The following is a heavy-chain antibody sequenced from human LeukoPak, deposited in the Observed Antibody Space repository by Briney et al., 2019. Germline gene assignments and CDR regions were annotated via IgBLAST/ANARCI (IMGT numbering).Heavy chain of an antibody. CDR3: ARNGYYSIDY. Sequence: PSETLSLTCVVSGGSISSNWWSWVRQPPGKGLEWIGEIFHSGKTTYNPSLNSRVTISVDKSKSQFSLKLNSVTAADTAVYYCARNGYYSIDYWGQGTLVTVSS. D-gene: IGHD3-22*01. V-gene: IGHV4-4*02. CDR1: GGSISSNW. CDR2: IFHSGKT. J-gene: IGHJ4*02.